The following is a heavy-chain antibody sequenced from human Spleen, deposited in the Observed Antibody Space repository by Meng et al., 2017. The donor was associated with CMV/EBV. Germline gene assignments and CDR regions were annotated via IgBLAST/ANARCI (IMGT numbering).Heavy chain of an antibody. Sequence: GESLKISCVASGFTFSSYGMHWVRQAPGKGLEWVALIRYDGSDKYYGDSVKGRFTISRDNSKNTLSLQMNSLRPEDTALYYCARAPRIFGVALDYWGQGTLVTVSS. V-gene: IGHV3-30*02. D-gene: IGHD3-3*02. CDR1: GFTFSSYG. CDR2: IRYDGSDK. J-gene: IGHJ4*02. CDR3: ARAPRIFGVALDY.